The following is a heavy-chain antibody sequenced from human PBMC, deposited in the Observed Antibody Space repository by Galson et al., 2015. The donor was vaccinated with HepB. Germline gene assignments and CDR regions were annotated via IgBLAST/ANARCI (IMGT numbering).Heavy chain of an antibody. Sequence: SLRLSCAASGFTVSSNYMSWVRQAPGKGLEWVSVIYSGGSTYYADSVKGRFTISRDNSKNTLYLQMNSLRAEDTAVYYCAMNIAAAGRRRMDWYFDLWGRGTLVTVSS. J-gene: IGHJ2*01. CDR3: AMNIAAAGRRRMDWYFDL. D-gene: IGHD6-13*01. V-gene: IGHV3-53*01. CDR1: GFTVSSNY. CDR2: IYSGGST.